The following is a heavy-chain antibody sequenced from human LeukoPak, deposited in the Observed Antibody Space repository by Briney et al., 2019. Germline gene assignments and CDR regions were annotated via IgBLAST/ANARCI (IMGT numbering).Heavy chain of an antibody. CDR3: ASRYSSSWFSRFDY. J-gene: IGHJ4*02. V-gene: IGHV3-7*01. Sequence: PGGSLRLSCAASGFTFSSYWMSWVRQAPGKGLEWVANIKQDASEKYYVDSVKGRFTISRDNAKNSLYLQMNSLRAEDTAVYYCASRYSSSWFSRFDYWGQGTLVTVSS. D-gene: IGHD6-13*01. CDR2: IKQDASEK. CDR1: GFTFSSYW.